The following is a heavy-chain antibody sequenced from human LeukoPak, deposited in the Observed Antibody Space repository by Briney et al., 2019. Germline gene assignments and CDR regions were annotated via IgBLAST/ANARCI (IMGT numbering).Heavy chain of an antibody. J-gene: IGHJ3*02. CDR1: GYSFTRYY. Sequence: ASVKVSCKATGYSFTRYYMHWVRQAPGQGLEWMGIMNPSAGSTTYAQKFQGRVTMTRDTSTSTVYMELSSLRSEDTAVYYCARPTTVGNAFHIWGQGTMVTVSS. D-gene: IGHD4-23*01. CDR2: MNPSAGST. CDR3: ARPTTVGNAFHI. V-gene: IGHV1-46*01.